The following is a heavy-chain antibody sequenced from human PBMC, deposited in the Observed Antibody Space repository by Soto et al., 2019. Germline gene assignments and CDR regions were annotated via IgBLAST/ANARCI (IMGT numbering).Heavy chain of an antibody. D-gene: IGHD3-3*01. CDR2: ISYSGRT. CDR3: ARGSIFGVVLNAFDI. V-gene: IGHV4-31*11. J-gene: IGHJ3*02. CDR1: GGSISGNGYY. Sequence: QVQLQESGPGLVKPSQTLSLTCAVSGGSISGNGYYWNWIRQHPGNGLEWIGYISYSGRTFYSPSLKSRVTTSLDTSKNQFSLKLSSVTAADTAISYCARGSIFGVVLNAFDIWGQGTMVAVSS.